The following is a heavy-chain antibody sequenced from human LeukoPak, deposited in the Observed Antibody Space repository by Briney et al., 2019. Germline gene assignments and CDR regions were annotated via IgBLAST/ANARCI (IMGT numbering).Heavy chain of an antibody. CDR3: AKDSVAGMCFDY. J-gene: IGHJ4*02. Sequence: PGGSLRLSCAASGFTFSSYAMSWVRQAPGKGLGRVSAISGSGGSTYYADSVKGRFTISRDNSKNTMYLQMNSLRAEDTAVYYCAKDSVAGMCFDYWGQGTLVTVSS. D-gene: IGHD6-19*01. V-gene: IGHV3-23*01. CDR2: ISGSGGST. CDR1: GFTFSSYA.